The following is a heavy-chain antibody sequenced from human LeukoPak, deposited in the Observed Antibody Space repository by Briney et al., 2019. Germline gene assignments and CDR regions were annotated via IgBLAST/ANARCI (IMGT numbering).Heavy chain of an antibody. CDR2: IHNSGST. CDR3: ARCNRGYSYGGYYGMDV. CDR1: GGSVSSGSYY. V-gene: IGHV4-61*01. J-gene: IGHJ6*02. Sequence: PSETLSLTCTVSGGSVSSGSYYWSWIRQPPGKGLEWIGFIHNSGSTKYNPSLMSRVTISVDTSKNQFSLKLSSVTAAGTAVYYCARCNRGYSYGGYYGMDVWGQGTTVTVSS. D-gene: IGHD5-18*01.